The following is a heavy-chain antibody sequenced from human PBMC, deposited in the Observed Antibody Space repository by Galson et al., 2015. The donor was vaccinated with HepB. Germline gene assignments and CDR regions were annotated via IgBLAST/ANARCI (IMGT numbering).Heavy chain of an antibody. D-gene: IGHD5-12*01. CDR3: ARASGGGYDPVRY. CDR2: VSAYNGNT. Sequence: SCKASGYTFTSYGLSWVRQAPGQGLAWMGWVSAYNGNTNYAQKLQGRVTMTTDTSTSTAYMELRSLRSDDTAVYYCARASGGGYDPVRYWGQGTLVTVSS. CDR1: GYTFTSYG. V-gene: IGHV1-18*01. J-gene: IGHJ4*02.